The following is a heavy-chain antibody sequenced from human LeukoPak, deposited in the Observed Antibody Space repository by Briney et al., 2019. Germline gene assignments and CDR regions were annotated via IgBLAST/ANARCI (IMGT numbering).Heavy chain of an antibody. D-gene: IGHD6-6*01. CDR2: IKQDGSEK. Sequence: GGSLRLSCAASGFTFSSYWMSWVRQAPGKGLEWVANIKQDGSEKYYVDSVKGRFTISRDNAKNSLYLQMNSLRAEDTAVYYCARGRGGSSSAPSLNWGQGTLVTVSS. J-gene: IGHJ4*02. CDR1: GFTFSSYW. V-gene: IGHV3-7*01. CDR3: ARGRGGSSSAPSLN.